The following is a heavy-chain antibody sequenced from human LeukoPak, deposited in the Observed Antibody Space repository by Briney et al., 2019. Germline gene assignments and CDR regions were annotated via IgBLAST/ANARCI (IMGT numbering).Heavy chain of an antibody. CDR3: ARADSSSWNAFDI. CDR1: GGSISSSSYY. J-gene: IGHJ3*02. Sequence: SETLSLTCTVSGGSISSSSYYWGWLRQPPGKGLEWIGEIYHSGSTNYNPSLRSRVTISVDKSKNQFSLKLSSVTAADTAVYYCARADSSSWNAFDIWGQGTMVTVSS. CDR2: IYHSGST. D-gene: IGHD6-13*01. V-gene: IGHV4-39*07.